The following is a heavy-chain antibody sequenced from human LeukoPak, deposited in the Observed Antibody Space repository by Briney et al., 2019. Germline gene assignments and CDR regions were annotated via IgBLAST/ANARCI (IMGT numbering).Heavy chain of an antibody. CDR2: IRHDESNN. J-gene: IGHJ3*02. V-gene: IGHV3-30*02. CDR3: AKDRWATQTTYDAFDI. Sequence: GGSLRLSCAASGFTFSIYGMHWVRQAPGKGLEWVAFIRHDESNNYYADSVKGRFTVSRDTSNNTLYLQLNSLRAEDTAVYYCAKDRWATQTTYDAFDIWGQGTMVTVSS. CDR1: GFTFSIYG. D-gene: IGHD1-1*01.